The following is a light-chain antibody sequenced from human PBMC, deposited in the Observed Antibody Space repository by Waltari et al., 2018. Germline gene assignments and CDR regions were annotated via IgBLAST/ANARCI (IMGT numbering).Light chain of an antibody. V-gene: IGLV1-47*01. J-gene: IGLJ2*01. CDR2: KKN. CDR3: AAWDDSLSGHVV. CDR1: SSNIGRNY. Sequence: QSVLTQPPSASGTPGQRVIISCSVSSSNIGRNYGYWYQQVPGTAPKLLIYKKNQRPSGVPDRFSGSKSGTSASLAISGLRSEDEADYYCAAWDDSLSGHVVFGGGTKLTAL.